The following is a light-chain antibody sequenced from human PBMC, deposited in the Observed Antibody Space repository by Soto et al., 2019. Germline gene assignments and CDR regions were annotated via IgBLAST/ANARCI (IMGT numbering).Light chain of an antibody. CDR3: QQYVSSPWT. J-gene: IGKJ1*01. CDR1: QSVSSSY. CDR2: GAS. V-gene: IGKV3-20*01. Sequence: EIVLTQSPGTLSLSPGERATLSCRASQSVSSSYLAWYQQKPGQAPRLLIYGASSRATGIPDRFSGSGSGTDFTLSISRLEPDDVAVYYCQQYVSSPWTFGQGTKLEIK.